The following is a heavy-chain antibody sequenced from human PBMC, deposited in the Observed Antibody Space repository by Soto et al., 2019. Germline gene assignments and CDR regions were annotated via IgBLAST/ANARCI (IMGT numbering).Heavy chain of an antibody. Sequence: ASVKVSCKATGYTFTSYGISWVRQAPGQGLEWMGWISAYNGNTNYAQKLQGRVTMTTDTSTSTAYMELRSLRSDDTAVYYSAREIRSVVVVVAGAFDIWGQGTMVTVSS. CDR2: ISAYNGNT. D-gene: IGHD2-15*01. J-gene: IGHJ3*02. CDR3: AREIRSVVVVVAGAFDI. CDR1: GYTFTSYG. V-gene: IGHV1-18*01.